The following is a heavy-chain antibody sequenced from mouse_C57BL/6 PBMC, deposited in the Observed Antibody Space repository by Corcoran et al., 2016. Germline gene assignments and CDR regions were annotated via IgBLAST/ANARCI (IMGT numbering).Heavy chain of an antibody. CDR3: ARGYYGKLTLGREAMDY. J-gene: IGHJ4*01. Sequence: QVQLQQSGPELVKPGASVKISCKASGYTFTDYYINWVKQRPGQGLEWIGWIFPGSGSTYYNEKFKGKATLTVDKSSSTAYMLLSSLTSEDSAVYFCARGYYGKLTLGREAMDYWGQGTSVTVSS. V-gene: IGHV1-75*01. D-gene: IGHD2-1*01. CDR2: IFPGSGST. CDR1: GYTFTDYY.